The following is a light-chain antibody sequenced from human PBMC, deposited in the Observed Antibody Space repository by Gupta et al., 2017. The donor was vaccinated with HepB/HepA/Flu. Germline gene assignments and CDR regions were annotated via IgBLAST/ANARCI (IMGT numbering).Light chain of an antibody. J-gene: IGLJ2*01. Sequence: SYELTQPPSVSVSPAQTASLTCSGDKLGEKYACWYQQTPGQSPVVLMDPDSKSTAGIPERVSGSNYSTTATMTMGGTQAVDEAYYSCPAWDSNTVIFGGGTKLTVL. V-gene: IGLV3-1*01. CDR3: PAWDSNTVI. CDR2: PDS. CDR1: KLGEKY.